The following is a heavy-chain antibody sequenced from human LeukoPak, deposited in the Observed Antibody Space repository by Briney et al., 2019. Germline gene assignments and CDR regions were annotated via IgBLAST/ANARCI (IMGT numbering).Heavy chain of an antibody. CDR2: INPSGGST. V-gene: IGHV1-46*01. CDR1: GYTFTSYY. D-gene: IGHD4-17*01. Sequence: ASVKVCCKASGYTFTSYYMHWVRQAPGQGLEWMGIINPSGGSTSYAQKFQGRVTMTRDTSTSTVYMELSSLRSEDTAVYYCARELFRGDAPPTTAGAFDIWGQGTMVTVSS. CDR3: ARELFRGDAPPTTAGAFDI. J-gene: IGHJ3*02.